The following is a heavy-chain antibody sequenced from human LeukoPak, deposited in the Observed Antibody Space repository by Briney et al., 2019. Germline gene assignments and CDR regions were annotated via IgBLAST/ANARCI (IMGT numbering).Heavy chain of an antibody. CDR3: ARSVDYYDSSGYYY. CDR2: IIPIFGTA. Sequence: SVKVSCKASGGTFSSYAISWVRQAPGQGLEWMGGIIPIFGTANYAQKFQGRVTITADESTSTAYMELSSLRSEDTAVYYCARSVDYYDSSGYYYWGQGTLVSVSS. D-gene: IGHD3-22*01. V-gene: IGHV1-69*13. CDR1: GGTFSSYA. J-gene: IGHJ4*02.